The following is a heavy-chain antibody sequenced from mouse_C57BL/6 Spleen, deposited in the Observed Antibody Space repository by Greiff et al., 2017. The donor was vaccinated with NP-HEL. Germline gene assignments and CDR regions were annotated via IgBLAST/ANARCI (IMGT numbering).Heavy chain of an antibody. D-gene: IGHD2-4*01. CDR3: ASGRYDYDETWFAY. Sequence: QVQLKQSGAELVRPGASVKLSCKASGYTFTDYYINWVKQRPGQGLEWIARIYPGSGNTYYNEKFKGKATLTAEKSSSTAYMQLSSLTSEDSAVYFCASGRYDYDETWFAYWGQGTLVTVSA. J-gene: IGHJ3*01. V-gene: IGHV1-76*01. CDR1: GYTFTDYY. CDR2: IYPGSGNT.